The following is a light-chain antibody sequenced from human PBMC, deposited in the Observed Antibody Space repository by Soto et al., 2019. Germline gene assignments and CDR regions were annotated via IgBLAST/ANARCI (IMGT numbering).Light chain of an antibody. CDR3: HQYAWSPLT. CDR1: QTVPKSY. J-gene: IGKJ5*01. CDR2: DAS. V-gene: IGKV3-20*01. Sequence: IVLTQSPGTLSLSPGERATLSCRASQTVPKSYLAWYQQRPGQAPRLLIYDASNRATGIPDRFSGSESGTDLTLTISHLEPVDFAVYYCHQYAWSPLTFGQGTRLEIK.